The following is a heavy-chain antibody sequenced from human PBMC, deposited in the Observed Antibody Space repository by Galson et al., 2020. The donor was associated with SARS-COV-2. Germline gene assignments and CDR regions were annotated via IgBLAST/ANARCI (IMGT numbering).Heavy chain of an antibody. D-gene: IGHD2-2*03. J-gene: IGHJ4*02. CDR2: ISDNGGST. CDR3: AKDGYCISTSCYPIDD. V-gene: IGHV3-23*02. Sequence: GGSLRLTCAASGFTISSYDMSWVRQAPRKGLEWVSAISDNGGSTYYENSAKGRFTISRDNTTNTLYLQMHSLRAEDTAMYYCAKDGYCISTSCYPIDDWGQGTLVTVSS. CDR1: GFTISSYD.